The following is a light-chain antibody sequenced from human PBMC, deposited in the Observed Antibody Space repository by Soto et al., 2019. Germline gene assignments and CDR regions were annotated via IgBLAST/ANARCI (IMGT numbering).Light chain of an antibody. J-gene: IGKJ1*01. V-gene: IGKV3D-11*01. CDR1: QAVNTR. CDR2: LAS. Sequence: EIVLTQSPATLSSFPGDRVTLSCRASQAVNTRLAWYQHKPGQAPRLLIYLASNRAAGVPARFSGSGSGTDSPPPIGDVEQKVFEVFYCHRRRGGPGTFGKGTKV. CDR3: HRRRGGPGT.